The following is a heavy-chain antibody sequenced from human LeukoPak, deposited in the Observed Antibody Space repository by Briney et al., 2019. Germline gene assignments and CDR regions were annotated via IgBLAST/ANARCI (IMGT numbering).Heavy chain of an antibody. V-gene: IGHV1-24*01. CDR3: ATSAGASYYYYGMDV. CDR2: FDPEDGET. J-gene: IGHJ6*02. CDR1: GGTFSSYA. Sequence: GASVKVSCKASGGTFSSYAISWVRQAPGQGLEWMGGFDPEDGETIYAQKFQGRVTMTEDTSTDTAYMELSSLRSEDTAVYYCATSAGASYYYYGMDVWGQGTTVTVSS. D-gene: IGHD1-26*01.